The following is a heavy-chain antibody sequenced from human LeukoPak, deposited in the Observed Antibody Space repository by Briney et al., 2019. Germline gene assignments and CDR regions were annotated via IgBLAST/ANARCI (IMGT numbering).Heavy chain of an antibody. Sequence: GGSLRLSCAASGFTFDDYTMRWVRQAPGKGLEWVSLISWDGGSTYYADSVKGRFTISRDNSKNSLYLQMNSLRTEDTALYYCAKDPHSDYGDYWGQGTLVTVSS. V-gene: IGHV3-43*01. CDR1: GFTFDDYT. CDR3: AKDPHSDYGDY. CDR2: ISWDGGST. J-gene: IGHJ4*02.